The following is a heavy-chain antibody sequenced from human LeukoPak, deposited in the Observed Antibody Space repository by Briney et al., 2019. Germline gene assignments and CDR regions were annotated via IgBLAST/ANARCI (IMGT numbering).Heavy chain of an antibody. V-gene: IGHV3-30-3*01. Sequence: GGSLRLSCAASGFTFSSYAMHWVRQAPGKGLEWVAVISYDGSNKYYADSVKGRFTISRDNSKNTLYLQMNSLRAEDTAVYYCARERVVYSYGSRVDYWGQGPLVTVSS. J-gene: IGHJ4*02. CDR3: ARERVVYSYGSRVDY. CDR2: ISYDGSNK. D-gene: IGHD5-18*01. CDR1: GFTFSSYA.